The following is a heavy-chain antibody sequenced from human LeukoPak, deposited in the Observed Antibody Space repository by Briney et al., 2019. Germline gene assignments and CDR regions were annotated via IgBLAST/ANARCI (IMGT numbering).Heavy chain of an antibody. D-gene: IGHD3-16*01. CDR1: GYSFTDYY. CDR3: ARADRLDGGPYLIGP. J-gene: IGHJ5*02. Sequence: ASVTVSCKTSGYSFTDYYMHWVRQAPGQGLEWMGWINPNSGRTSSAQKFQGRVTMTRDPSITTVYMEVTWLTSDDTAIYYCARADRLDGGPYLIGPWGQGTLVTDSS. CDR2: INPNSGRT. V-gene: IGHV1-2*02.